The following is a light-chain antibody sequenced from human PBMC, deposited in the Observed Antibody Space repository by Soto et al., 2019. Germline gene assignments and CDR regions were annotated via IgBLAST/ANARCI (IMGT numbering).Light chain of an antibody. CDR1: ISDVGDYNF. V-gene: IGLV2-14*01. CDR3: SSYTSSTTRCV. Sequence: QSVLTQPASVSGSPGQSITISCTGTISDVGDYNFVSWYQQYPGKAPKLMIYEVSNRPSGVSNRFSGSKSGNTASLTISGLQAEDEADYYCSSYTSSTTRCVFGSGTKLTVL. CDR2: EVS. J-gene: IGLJ1*01.